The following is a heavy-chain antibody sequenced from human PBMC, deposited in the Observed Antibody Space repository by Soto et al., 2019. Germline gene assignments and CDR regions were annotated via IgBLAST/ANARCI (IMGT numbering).Heavy chain of an antibody. CDR2: ISPDGSDT. D-gene: IGHD1-26*01. CDR1: RFTFSSYA. CDR3: ARDGGSPGNYYSASDL. J-gene: IGHJ3*01. Sequence: QVQLVESGGDVVQPGGSLRLSCAGSRFTFSSYAMHWVRQAPGKGLEWVSVISPDGSDTFYAASVKGRFTISRDNSKNTMYVQMNSLRPEDTAIYYCARDGGSPGNYYSASDLWGQGTMVTVSS. V-gene: IGHV3-30*04.